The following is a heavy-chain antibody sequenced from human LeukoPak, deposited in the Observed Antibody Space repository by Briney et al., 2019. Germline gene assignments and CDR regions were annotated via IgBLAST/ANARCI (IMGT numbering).Heavy chain of an antibody. CDR2: IWYDGSNK. J-gene: IGHJ6*02. Sequence: PGRSLRLSCAASGFTFSSYGRHWVRQAPGKGLEGVAVIWYDGSNKYYADSVKGRFTISRDNSKNTLYLQMNSLRAEDTAVYYCARSLAGYYTDYYYYYGMDVWGQGTTVTVSS. CDR1: GFTFSSYG. V-gene: IGHV3-33*01. CDR3: ARSLAGYYTDYYYYYGMDV. D-gene: IGHD3-3*01.